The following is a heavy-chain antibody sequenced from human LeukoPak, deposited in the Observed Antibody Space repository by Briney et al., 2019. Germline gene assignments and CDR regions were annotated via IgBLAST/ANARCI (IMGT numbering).Heavy chain of an antibody. Sequence: ASVKVSCTASGYTFTSYYMHWVRQAPGQRLEWMGWINAGNGNTKYSQKFQGRVTITRDTSASTAYMELSSLRSEDTAVYYCAREGRKYYYGSGSYRNWFDPWGQGTLVTVSS. CDR3: AREGRKYYYGSGSYRNWFDP. CDR1: GYTFTSYY. V-gene: IGHV1-3*01. J-gene: IGHJ5*02. D-gene: IGHD3-10*01. CDR2: INAGNGNT.